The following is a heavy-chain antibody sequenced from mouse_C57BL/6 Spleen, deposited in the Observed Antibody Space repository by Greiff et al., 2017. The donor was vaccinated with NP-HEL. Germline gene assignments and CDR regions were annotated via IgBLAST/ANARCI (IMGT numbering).Heavy chain of an antibody. J-gene: IGHJ2*01. CDR3: ARGMTTVVATPYYFDY. Sequence: VQGVESGPELVKPGASVKISCKASGYAFSSSWMNWVKQRPGKGLEWIGRIYPGDGDTNYNGKFKGKATLTADKSSSTAYMQLSSLTSEDSAVYFCARGMTTVVATPYYFDYWGQGTTLTVSS. CDR2: IYPGDGDT. CDR1: GYAFSSSW. D-gene: IGHD1-1*01. V-gene: IGHV1-82*01.